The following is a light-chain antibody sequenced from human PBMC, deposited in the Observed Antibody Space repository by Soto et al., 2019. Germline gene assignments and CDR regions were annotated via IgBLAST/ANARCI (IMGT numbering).Light chain of an antibody. Sequence: NFMLTQPHSVSESPGKTVTISCTRSSGSIASNYVQWYQRRPGSAPTTVIYEDKQRPSGVPDRFSGSIDSSSNSASLTISGLKTEDEADYYCQSYDSRNHVVFGGGTKVTVL. CDR3: QSYDSRNHVV. J-gene: IGLJ2*01. CDR2: EDK. CDR1: SGSIASNY. V-gene: IGLV6-57*04.